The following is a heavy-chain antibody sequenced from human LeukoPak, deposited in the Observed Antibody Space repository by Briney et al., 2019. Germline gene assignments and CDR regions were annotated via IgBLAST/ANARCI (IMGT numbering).Heavy chain of an antibody. CDR1: GFTFSSYA. J-gene: IGHJ6*03. D-gene: IGHD6-13*01. CDR2: ISGSGGST. CDR3: AKDYIHSSSKYYYYYYMDV. V-gene: IGHV3-23*01. Sequence: PGGSLRLSCAASGFTFSSYAMSWVRQAPGKGLEWVSAISGSGGSTYYADSVKGRFTISRDNSKNTLYLQMNSLRAEDTAVYYCAKDYIHSSSKYYYYYYMDVWGKGTTVTVSS.